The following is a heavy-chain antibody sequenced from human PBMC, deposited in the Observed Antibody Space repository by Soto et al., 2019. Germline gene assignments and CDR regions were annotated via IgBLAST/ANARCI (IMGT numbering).Heavy chain of an antibody. V-gene: IGHV4-34*01. D-gene: IGHD3-22*01. Sequence: PSETLSLTCAVYGGSFSGYYWTWIRQPPGTGLEWIGEINHSGSTNYNPSLKSRVTISVDTSKNQFSLKLNSVTAAVTAVYYCARQHYYDSSGYYTWNWGQGTLVTVSS. J-gene: IGHJ4*02. CDR3: ARQHYYDSSGYYTWN. CDR1: GGSFSGYY. CDR2: INHSGST.